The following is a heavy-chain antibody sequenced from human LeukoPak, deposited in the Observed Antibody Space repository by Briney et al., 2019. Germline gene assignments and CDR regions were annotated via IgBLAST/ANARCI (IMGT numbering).Heavy chain of an antibody. CDR2: INPNSGGT. V-gene: IGHV1-2*02. Sequence: ASVKVSCKASGYTFTGYYMHWVRQAPGQGLEWMGWINPNSGGTNYAQKFQGRVTMTRDTSISTAYMELSRLRSDDTAVYYCARDISDDILTGYYQYYFDYWGQGTLVTVSS. CDR1: GYTFTGYY. CDR3: ARDISDDILTGYYQYYFDY. D-gene: IGHD3-9*01. J-gene: IGHJ4*02.